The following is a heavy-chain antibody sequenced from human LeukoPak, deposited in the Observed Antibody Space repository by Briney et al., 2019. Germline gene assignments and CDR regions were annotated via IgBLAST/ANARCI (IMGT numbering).Heavy chain of an antibody. V-gene: IGHV4-34*01. CDR1: NGFDNYY. CDR2: ITYRGSP. J-gene: IGHJ4*02. Sequence: SETLSLTCALHNGFDNYYWAFVRQAPGKGLQWIGEITYRGSPNYNPSLKSRATISLNVSQRQVSLKLTSLTAADTAMYYCAGYGGDWDFESWGQGSPAIVSS. CDR3: AGYGGDWDFES. D-gene: IGHD2-21*02.